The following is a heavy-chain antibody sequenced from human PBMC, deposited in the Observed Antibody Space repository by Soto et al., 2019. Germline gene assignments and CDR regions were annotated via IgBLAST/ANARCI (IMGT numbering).Heavy chain of an antibody. D-gene: IGHD3-22*01. CDR2: SRDKPQGYST. CDR1: GFTLSDHY. V-gene: IGHV3-72*01. Sequence: PGGSLRLSCAASGFTLSDHYIGWVRQAPGKGLELVGRSRDKPQGYSTTDAAYVKGRFTTSSDESTNSAYLQMNSLKTEDTAVYYCVRATYLSDSSGYTRCLDSWGQGTLVTSPQ. J-gene: IGHJ4*02. CDR3: VRATYLSDSSGYTRCLDS.